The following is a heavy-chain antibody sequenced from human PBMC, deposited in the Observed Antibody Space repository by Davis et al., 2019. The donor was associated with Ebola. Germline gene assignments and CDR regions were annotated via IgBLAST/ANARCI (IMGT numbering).Heavy chain of an antibody. CDR2: ISSSSSTI. D-gene: IGHD3-10*01. CDR1: GFTFSSYS. Sequence: PGGSLRLSCAASGFTFSSYSMNWVRQAPGKGLEWVSYISSSSSTIYYADSVKGRFTISRDNAKNSLYLQMNSLRDEDTAVYYCARVTHSRTNYGSGLFYYYYGMDVWGQGTTVTVSS. CDR3: ARVTHSRTNYGSGLFYYYYGMDV. J-gene: IGHJ6*02. V-gene: IGHV3-48*02.